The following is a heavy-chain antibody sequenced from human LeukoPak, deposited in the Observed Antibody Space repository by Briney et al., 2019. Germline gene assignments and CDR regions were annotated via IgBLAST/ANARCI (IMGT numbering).Heavy chain of an antibody. CDR3: AKGQPDYIDYRYFFDY. CDR1: GFTFSSNA. V-gene: IGHV3-23*01. Sequence: GGSLRLSCAASGFTFSSNAMSWVRQAPGKGLEWVSAISGSGADTYYADSAKGRFTISRDNSKNTLYLQMNSLRGEDTAVYYCAKGQPDYIDYRYFFDYWGQGTLVTVSS. J-gene: IGHJ4*02. D-gene: IGHD4-11*01. CDR2: ISGSGADT.